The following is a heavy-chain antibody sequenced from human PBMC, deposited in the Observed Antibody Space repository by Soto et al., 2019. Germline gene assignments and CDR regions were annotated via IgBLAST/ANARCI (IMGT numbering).Heavy chain of an antibody. D-gene: IGHD6-19*01. J-gene: IGHJ6*02. CDR2: IYYSGST. CDR3: ASSSGSYYYYYGMDV. V-gene: IGHV4-30-4*01. Sequence: QVQLQESGPGLVKPSQTLSLTCTVSGGSISSGDYYWSWIRQPPGKGLEWIGYIYYSGSTYYNPSLKSRVTISVDTSKNQFSLKLSSVTAADTAVYYCASSSGSYYYYYGMDVWGQGTTVTVSS. CDR1: GGSISSGDYY.